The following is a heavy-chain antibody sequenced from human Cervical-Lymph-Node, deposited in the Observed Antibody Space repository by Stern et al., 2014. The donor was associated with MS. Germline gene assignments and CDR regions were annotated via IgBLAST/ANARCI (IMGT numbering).Heavy chain of an antibody. CDR3: ARRGHGYMGIDY. V-gene: IGHV5-51*03. Sequence: EVQLVESGAEVRKPGESLRISCEVSGYRFTNNWIGWVRQVPGKGLEWMGIIYPGDSETRYSPSFQGQVTILVDKSNSITYLQWSSLKASDTAIYYCARRGHGYMGIDYWGQGTLDTVSS. J-gene: IGHJ4*02. CDR2: IYPGDSET. D-gene: IGHD1-1*01. CDR1: GYRFTNNW.